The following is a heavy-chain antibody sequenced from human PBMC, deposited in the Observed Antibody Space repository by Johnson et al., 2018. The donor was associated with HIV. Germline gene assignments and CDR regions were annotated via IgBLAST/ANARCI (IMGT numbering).Heavy chain of an antibody. CDR2: INWHGGST. CDR1: GFTFSNAW. V-gene: IGHV3-20*04. D-gene: IGHD2/OR15-2a*01. J-gene: IGHJ3*02. CDR3: AKDLFYDPHAFDI. Sequence: VHLVESGGGLVQPGGSLRLSCAASGFTFSNAWMSWVRQTPGKGLEWVSGINWHGGSTGYADSVKGRFTISRDNTKNSVYLQMNSLRVEDTAFYYCAKDLFYDPHAFDIWGQGTMVTVSS.